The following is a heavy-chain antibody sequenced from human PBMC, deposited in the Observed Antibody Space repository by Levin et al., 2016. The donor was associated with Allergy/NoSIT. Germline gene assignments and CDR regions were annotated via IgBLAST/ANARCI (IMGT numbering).Heavy chain of an antibody. CDR2: IYYSGST. CDR3: ARDRGDYYYGMDV. D-gene: IGHD3-10*01. Sequence: WIRQPPGKGLEWIGYIYYSGSTNYNPSLKSRVTISKDTPKNQFSLKLSSVTAADTAVYYCARDRGDYYYGMDVWGQGTTVTVSS. V-gene: IGHV4-59*01. J-gene: IGHJ6*02.